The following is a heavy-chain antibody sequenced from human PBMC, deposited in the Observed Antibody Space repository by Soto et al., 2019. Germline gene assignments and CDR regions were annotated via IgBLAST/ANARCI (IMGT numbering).Heavy chain of an antibody. D-gene: IGHD2-15*01. CDR2: ISSSSSYI. Sequence: EVQLVEPGGGLVKPGGSLRLSCAASGFTFSSYSMNWVRQAPGKGLEWVTSISSSSSYIYYADSVKGRFTNSRDNAKNSLYLQMNSLGAEDTAVYYCARELVRSYDFDYWGQGTLVTVSS. V-gene: IGHV3-21*01. J-gene: IGHJ4*02. CDR3: ARELVRSYDFDY. CDR1: GFTFSSYS.